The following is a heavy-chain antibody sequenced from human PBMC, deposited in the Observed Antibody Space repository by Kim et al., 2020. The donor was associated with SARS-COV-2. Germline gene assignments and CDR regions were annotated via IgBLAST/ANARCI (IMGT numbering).Heavy chain of an antibody. D-gene: IGHD1-26*01. Sequence: GGSLRLSCAASGFTFSDYYMSWIRQAPGKGLEWVSYISSSGIYTTYADSVKGRFTISRDNAKNSLYLQMNSLRAEDTAVYYCASGSGIVGASYWYFVLWGGGTLVSVSS. CDR2: ISSSGIYT. CDR3: ASGSGIVGASYWYFVL. V-gene: IGHV3-11*06. J-gene: IGHJ2*01. CDR1: GFTFSDYY.